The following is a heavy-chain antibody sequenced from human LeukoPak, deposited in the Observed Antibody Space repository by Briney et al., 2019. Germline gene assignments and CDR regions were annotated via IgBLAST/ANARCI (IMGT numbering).Heavy chain of an antibody. J-gene: IGHJ4*02. Sequence: GGSLRLSCAASGFTFSSYSMNWVRRAPGKGLEWVSSISSSSSYIYYADSVKGRFTISRDNAKNALYLQMNSVRAEDTAVYYCARDKAAAGTRRRGFDYWGQGTLVTVSS. CDR1: GFTFSSYS. CDR2: ISSSSSYI. V-gene: IGHV3-21*01. D-gene: IGHD6-13*01. CDR3: ARDKAAAGTRRRGFDY.